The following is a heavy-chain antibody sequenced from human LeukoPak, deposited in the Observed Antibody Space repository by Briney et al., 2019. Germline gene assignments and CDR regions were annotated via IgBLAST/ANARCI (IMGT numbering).Heavy chain of an antibody. CDR3: ARDGYSGSDAL. D-gene: IGHD5-12*01. CDR1: SGSISTSNYY. CDR2: IFYSGST. J-gene: IGHJ4*02. V-gene: IGHV4-39*07. Sequence: SETLSLTCTVSSGSISTSNYYWGWVRQPPGKALEWIGNIFYSGSTYYSPSLKSRVTISLDTSRNQFYLKLSSVTAADTAVYYCARDGYSGSDALWGQGTLVTVSS.